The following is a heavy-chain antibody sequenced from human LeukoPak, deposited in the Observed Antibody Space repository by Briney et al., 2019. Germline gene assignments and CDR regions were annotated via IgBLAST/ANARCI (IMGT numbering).Heavy chain of an antibody. CDR2: INHSGST. CDR3: ARGYGGATGDY. CDR1: GGSFSGYY. V-gene: IGHV4-34*01. J-gene: IGHJ4*02. D-gene: IGHD1-26*01. Sequence: SETLSLTCAVYGGSFSGYYWSWIRQPPGKGLEWIGEINHSGSTNYNPSLKSRVTISVDTSKNQFSLKLSSVTAADTAVYYCARGYGGATGDYWGQGTLVIVSS.